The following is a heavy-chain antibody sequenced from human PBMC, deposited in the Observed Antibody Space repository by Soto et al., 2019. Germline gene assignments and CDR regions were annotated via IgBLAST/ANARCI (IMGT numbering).Heavy chain of an antibody. J-gene: IGHJ5*02. V-gene: IGHV1-46*01. D-gene: IGHD2-21*02. CDR1: GYTFTSYY. CDR2: INPSGGST. Sequence: GASVKVSCKASGYTFTSYYMHWVRQAPGQGLEWMGIINPSGGSTSYAQKFQGRVTMTRDTSTSTDYMELSSLRSEDTAVYYCARGHIVVVTAIYWFDPWGQGTLVTVSS. CDR3: ARGHIVVVTAIYWFDP.